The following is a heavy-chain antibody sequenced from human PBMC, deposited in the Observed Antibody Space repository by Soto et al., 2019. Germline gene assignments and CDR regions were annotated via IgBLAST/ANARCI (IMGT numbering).Heavy chain of an antibody. J-gene: IGHJ6*02. D-gene: IGHD6-6*01. V-gene: IGHV6-1*01. CDR1: GDSVSSNSAA. CDR3: ARVPIAARPDAYYYYGVDV. CDR2: TYYRSKWYN. Sequence: SQTLSLTCVISGDSVSSNSAAWNWIRQSPSRGLEWLGKTYYRSKWYNDYAVSVKSRITINPDTSKNQFSLQLNSVTPEDTAVYYCARVPIAARPDAYYYYGVDVWGQGTTVTVS.